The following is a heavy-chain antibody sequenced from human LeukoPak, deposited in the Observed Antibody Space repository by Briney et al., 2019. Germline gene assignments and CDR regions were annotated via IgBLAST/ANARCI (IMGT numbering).Heavy chain of an antibody. J-gene: IGHJ3*02. CDR3: ARDLKAAPGFNAFGI. D-gene: IGHD6-6*01. CDR1: GDSVSSNSAS. V-gene: IGHV6-1*01. CDR2: TYYRSNWYN. Sequence: SQTLSLTCVISGDSVSSNSASWNWIRQSPSRGLEWLGRTYYRSNWYNDYAVSVKSRITINPDTSKNQFSLQLNSVTPEDTAVYYCARDLKAAPGFNAFGIWGQGTMVTVSS.